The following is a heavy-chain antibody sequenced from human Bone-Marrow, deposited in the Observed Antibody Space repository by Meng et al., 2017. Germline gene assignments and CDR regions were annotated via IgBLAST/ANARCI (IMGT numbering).Heavy chain of an antibody. Sequence: GGSLRLSCAASGFTFSSYWLSWVRQAPGRGLEWVANIKQVGNEKYYVDSVKGRFTISRDNAKNSLYLQMDSLRAEDTAVYYCAREVNGVDYWGQGTLVTVSS. CDR1: GFTFSSYW. CDR3: AREVNGVDY. CDR2: IKQVGNEK. D-gene: IGHD2-8*01. V-gene: IGHV3-7*01. J-gene: IGHJ4*02.